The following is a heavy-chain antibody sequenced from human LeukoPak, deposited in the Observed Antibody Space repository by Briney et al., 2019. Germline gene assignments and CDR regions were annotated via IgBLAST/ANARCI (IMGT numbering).Heavy chain of an antibody. D-gene: IGHD4-17*01. CDR3: ARVTVNYYYYYMDV. CDR1: GFTFSSYE. CDR2: ISSSGSTI. V-gene: IGHV3-48*03. J-gene: IGHJ6*03. Sequence: GGSLRLSCAASGFTFSSYEMNWVRQAPGKGLEWVSYISSSGSTIYYADSVKGRLTISRDNAKNSLYLQMNSLRAEDTAVYYCARVTVNYYYYYMDVWGKGTTVTISS.